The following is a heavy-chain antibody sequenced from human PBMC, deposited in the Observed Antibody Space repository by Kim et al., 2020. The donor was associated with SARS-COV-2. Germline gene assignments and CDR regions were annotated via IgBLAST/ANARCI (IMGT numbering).Heavy chain of an antibody. CDR1: GYTFTSYD. D-gene: IGHD3-9*01. V-gene: IGHV1-8*01. J-gene: IGHJ6*02. Sequence: ASVKFSCNASGYTFTSYDINWVRQATGQGPEWMGWMNPNSGNTGYAQKFQGRVTMTRNTSISTAYMELSSLRSEDTAVYYCARGRRYFDWLSPYYYYYGMDVWGQGTTVTVSS. CDR2: MNPNSGNT. CDR3: ARGRRYFDWLSPYYYYYGMDV.